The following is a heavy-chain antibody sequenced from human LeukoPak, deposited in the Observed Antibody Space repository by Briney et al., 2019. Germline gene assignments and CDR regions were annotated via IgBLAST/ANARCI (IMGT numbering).Heavy chain of an antibody. CDR3: ASTFGFTSGCWFDP. D-gene: IGHD2/OR15-2a*01. V-gene: IGHV4-34*01. CDR2: IYYSGST. Sequence: SETLSLTCAVYGGSFSGYYWSWIRQPPGKGLEWIGSIYYSGSTYYNPSLKSRVTISVDTSKNQFSLKLSSVTAADTAVYYCASTFGFTSGCWFDPWGQGTLVTVSS. J-gene: IGHJ5*02. CDR1: GGSFSGYY.